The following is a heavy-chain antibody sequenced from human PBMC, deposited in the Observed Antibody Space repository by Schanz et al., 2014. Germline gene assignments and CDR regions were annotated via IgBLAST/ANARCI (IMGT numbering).Heavy chain of an antibody. CDR2: ISRSSTYI. J-gene: IGHJ6*02. Sequence: EMQLVESGGGLVKPGGSLRLSCAASGFTFSTYSMNWVRQAPGKGLEWVSSISRSSTYIYYADSVKGRFTISRDNAKNSLYLQMNSLRAEDTAVYYCARDMGSYGHGGDYYYYGMDVWGQGTTVTVSS. D-gene: IGHD5-18*01. V-gene: IGHV3-21*01. CDR1: GFTFSTYS. CDR3: ARDMGSYGHGGDYYYYGMDV.